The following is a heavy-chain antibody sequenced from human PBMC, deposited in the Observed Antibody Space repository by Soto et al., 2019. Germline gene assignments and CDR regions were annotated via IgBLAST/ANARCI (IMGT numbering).Heavy chain of an antibody. Sequence: GGSLRLSCAASGFTFRSYAMSWVRQAPGKGLEWVSGIRGGDATYYADSVKGRFTVSRDNSKNTLYLQMNSLRAEDTAIYFCAKLDIVVVLGSSWFDPWGQGTLVTVSS. CDR1: GFTFRSYA. CDR3: AKLDIVVVLGSSWFDP. J-gene: IGHJ5*02. D-gene: IGHD2-21*01. V-gene: IGHV3-23*01. CDR2: IRGGDAT.